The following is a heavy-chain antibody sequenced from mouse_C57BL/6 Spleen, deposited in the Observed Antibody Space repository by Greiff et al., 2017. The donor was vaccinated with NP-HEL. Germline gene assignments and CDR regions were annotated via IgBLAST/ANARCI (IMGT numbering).Heavy chain of an antibody. V-gene: IGHV14-3*01. J-gene: IGHJ1*03. CDR2: IDPANGNT. CDR1: GFNIKNTY. CDR3: ARDTTVVDWYFDV. Sequence: EVQRVESVAELVRPGASVKLSCTASGFNIKNTYMHWVKQRPEQGLEWIGRIDPANGNTKYAPKFQGKATITADTSSNTAYLQLSSLTSEDTAIYYCARDTTVVDWYFDVWGTGTTVTVSS. D-gene: IGHD1-1*01.